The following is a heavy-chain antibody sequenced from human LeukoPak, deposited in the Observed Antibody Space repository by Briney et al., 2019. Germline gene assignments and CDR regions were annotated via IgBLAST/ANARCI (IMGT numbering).Heavy chain of an antibody. Sequence: TSETLSLTCTVSGGSISSSSYYWGWIRQPPGKGLEWIGEINHSGSTNYNPSLKSRVTISVDTSKNQFSLKLSSVTAADTAVYYCARFWEAAAGGGWFDPWGQGTLVTVSS. V-gene: IGHV4-39*07. D-gene: IGHD6-13*01. CDR2: INHSGST. CDR1: GGSISSSSYY. J-gene: IGHJ5*02. CDR3: ARFWEAAAGGGWFDP.